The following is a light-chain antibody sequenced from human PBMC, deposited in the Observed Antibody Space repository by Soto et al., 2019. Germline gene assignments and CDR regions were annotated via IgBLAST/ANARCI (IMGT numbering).Light chain of an antibody. J-gene: IGKJ5*01. CDR2: GAS. V-gene: IGKV3-15*01. Sequence: EIVMPQTPATLSVSPGERATLSCRASQSVSANLAWYQHKPGQAPRLLIYGASTRATGIPARFTGIGSGTEFTLTISSLQSEDFAVYYCQQYNKWPITFGQGTRLEIK. CDR3: QQYNKWPIT. CDR1: QSVSAN.